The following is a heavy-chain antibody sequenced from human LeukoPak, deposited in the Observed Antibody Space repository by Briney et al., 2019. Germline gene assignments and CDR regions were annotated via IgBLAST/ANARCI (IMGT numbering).Heavy chain of an antibody. CDR2: ISAYNGNT. D-gene: IGHD6-19*01. CDR3: ARAVAGTPDYYYYYMDV. V-gene: IGHV1-18*01. Sequence: ASVKVSCKASGYTFTSYGISWVRQAPGQGLEWMGWISAYNGNTNYAQKLQGRVTMTTDTSTSTAYMELRSLRSDDTAVYYCARAVAGTPDYYYYYMDVWGKGTTVTVSS. J-gene: IGHJ6*03. CDR1: GYTFTSYG.